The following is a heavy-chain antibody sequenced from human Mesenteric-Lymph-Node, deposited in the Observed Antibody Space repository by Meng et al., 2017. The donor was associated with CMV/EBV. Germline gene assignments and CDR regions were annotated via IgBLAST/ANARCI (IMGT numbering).Heavy chain of an antibody. D-gene: IGHD6-13*01. J-gene: IGHJ4*02. Sequence: ALVKVSCKASAYTLTGYYMHWVRQAPGQGLEWMGWINPNNGGTNYAQKFQGRVTMTRDTSISTAYMELSRLRSDDTAVYYCARDKGDIRDRTAAGFYFDYWGQGTLVTVSS. CDR1: AYTLTGYY. CDR3: ARDKGDIRDRTAAGFYFDY. V-gene: IGHV1-2*02. CDR2: INPNNGGT.